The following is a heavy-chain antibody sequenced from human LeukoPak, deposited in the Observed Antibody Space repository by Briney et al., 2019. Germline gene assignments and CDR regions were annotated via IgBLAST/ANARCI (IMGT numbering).Heavy chain of an antibody. CDR2: ISPGGYPI. CDR3: VMTAGPPTDH. Sequence: PGGSLRLPCTGSGFTFNDYYMSWVRQAPGKGLEWLSFISPGGYPIYYADSVRGVFTISRDTAKNSLYLQMNSLRVADTAVYYCVMTAGPPTDHWGQGALVTVSS. CDR1: GFTFNDYY. J-gene: IGHJ4*01. V-gene: IGHV3-11*04.